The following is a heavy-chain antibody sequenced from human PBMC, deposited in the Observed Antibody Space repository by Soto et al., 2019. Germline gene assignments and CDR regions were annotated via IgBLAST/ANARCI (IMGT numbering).Heavy chain of an antibody. D-gene: IGHD3-22*01. CDR3: ATPQDYDDCFDS. J-gene: IGHJ4*02. CDR1: GYTFTSYG. V-gene: IGHV1-18*01. CDR2: ISAYNGNT. Sequence: GASVKVSCKASGYTFTSYGISWVRQAPGQGLEWMGWISAYNGNTTYAQKLQGRVTMTTDTSTSTAYMELRSLRSDDTAVYYCATPQDYDDCFDSWGQGTLVTVSS.